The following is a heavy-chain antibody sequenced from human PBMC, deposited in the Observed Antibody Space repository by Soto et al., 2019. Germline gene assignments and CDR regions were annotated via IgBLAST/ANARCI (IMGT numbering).Heavy chain of an antibody. V-gene: IGHV4-31*03. CDR3: ARDGYNYGSGGVYYYYYMDV. CDR1: GGSISSGGYY. D-gene: IGHD3-10*01. Sequence: QVQLQESGPGLVKPPQTLSLTCTVSGGSISSGGYYWSWIRQHPGKGLEWIGYIYYSGSTYYNPSLKSRVTISVDTSKNQFSLKLSSVTAADTAVYYCARDGYNYGSGGVYYYYYMDVWGKGTTVTVSS. J-gene: IGHJ6*03. CDR2: IYYSGST.